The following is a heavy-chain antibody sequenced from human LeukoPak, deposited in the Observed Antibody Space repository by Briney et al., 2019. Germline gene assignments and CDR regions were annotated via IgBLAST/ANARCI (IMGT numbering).Heavy chain of an antibody. V-gene: IGHV1-3*01. CDR3: ARGYCSSTSCPPLYGMDV. CDR2: INAGNGNT. Sequence: ASVKVSCTASGYTFTSYAMHWVRQAPGQRLEWMGWINAGNGNTKYSQKFQGRVTITRDTSASTAYMELSSLRSEDTAVYYCARGYCSSTSCPPLYGMDVWGKGTTVTVSS. CDR1: GYTFTSYA. D-gene: IGHD2-2*01. J-gene: IGHJ6*04.